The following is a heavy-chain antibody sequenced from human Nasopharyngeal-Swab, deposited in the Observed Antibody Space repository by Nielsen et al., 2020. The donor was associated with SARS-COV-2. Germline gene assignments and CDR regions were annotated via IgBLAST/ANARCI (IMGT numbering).Heavy chain of an antibody. CDR2: IYPGGST. D-gene: IGHD5-24*01. Sequence: GGSLRLSCAASGVSFSTYAMSWVRQAPGKGLEWVSIIYPGGSTYYADSVKGRFTISRDSSWNTLYLQMNSLTAEDTAVYYCARVLDGYNGFDYWGQGTLVTVSS. V-gene: IGHV3-53*01. CDR3: ARVLDGYNGFDY. J-gene: IGHJ4*02. CDR1: GVSFSTYA.